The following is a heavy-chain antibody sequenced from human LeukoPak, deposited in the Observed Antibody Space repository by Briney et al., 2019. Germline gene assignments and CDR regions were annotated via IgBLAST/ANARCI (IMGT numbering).Heavy chain of an antibody. D-gene: IGHD3-16*01. CDR3: ARTPYYYGMDV. Sequence: GGSLRLYCAASGFTSSYFWMYWVRQAPGKGLVWVSRINNDGSSTRYADSVKGRFTISRDNAKNTLSLQMNSLRAEDTAVYYCARTPYYYGMDVWGRGTTVTVSS. CDR2: INNDGSST. J-gene: IGHJ6*02. V-gene: IGHV3-74*01. CDR1: GFTSSYFW.